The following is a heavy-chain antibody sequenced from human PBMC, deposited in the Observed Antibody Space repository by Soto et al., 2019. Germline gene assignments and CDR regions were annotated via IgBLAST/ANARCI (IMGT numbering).Heavy chain of an antibody. V-gene: IGHV3-53*04. Sequence: ELQLVDSGGGLVRPGESLRLSCAASGFTVSVNFMIWVRQAPGKGLEWVSILHSDGRTYYADSVKGRFTISRHNSKNTRYLQMESLRPEDTAVYFCARLNHFMDVWGKGTTVTVSS. CDR2: LHSDGRT. CDR1: GFTVSVNF. CDR3: ARLNHFMDV. J-gene: IGHJ6*03.